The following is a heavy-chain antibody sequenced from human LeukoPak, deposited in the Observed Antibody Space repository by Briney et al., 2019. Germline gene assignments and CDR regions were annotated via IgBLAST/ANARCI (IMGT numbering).Heavy chain of an antibody. D-gene: IGHD3-10*01. J-gene: IGHJ4*02. CDR3: ARVWFGELFRYFDY. V-gene: IGHV3-48*03. Sequence: GGSLRLSXAASGFTFSSYEMNWVRQAPGKGLEWVSYISSSGSTIYYADSVKGRFTISRDNAKNTLYLQMNSLRAEDTAVYYCARVWFGELFRYFDYWGQGTLVTVSS. CDR1: GFTFSSYE. CDR2: ISSSGSTI.